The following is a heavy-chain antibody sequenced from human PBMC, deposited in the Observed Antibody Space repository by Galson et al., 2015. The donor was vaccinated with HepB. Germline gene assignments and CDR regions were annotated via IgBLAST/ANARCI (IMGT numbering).Heavy chain of an antibody. CDR3: ARVSLVQLWLPDGYFDL. CDR1: GFTFDDYG. V-gene: IGHV3-20*04. CDR2: INWNGGST. D-gene: IGHD5-18*01. Sequence: SLRLSCAASGFTFDDYGMSWVRQAPGKGLEWVSGINWNGGSTGYADSVKGRFTISRDNAKNSLYLQMNSLRAEDTALYYYARVSLVQLWLPDGYFDLWGRGTLVTVSS. J-gene: IGHJ2*01.